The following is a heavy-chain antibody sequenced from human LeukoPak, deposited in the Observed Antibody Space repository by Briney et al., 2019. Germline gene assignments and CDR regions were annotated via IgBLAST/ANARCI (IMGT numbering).Heavy chain of an antibody. Sequence: PGGSLRLSCAASGFTFRSYAMTWVRQAPGKGLEWVSTITSSNAPTNYADSVKGRFTISGDNSRNTLYLQMNSLRAEDTAIYYCAKSCGGDCYYCDYWGQGTLVTVSS. D-gene: IGHD2-21*02. V-gene: IGHV3-23*01. J-gene: IGHJ4*02. CDR2: ITSSNAPT. CDR1: GFTFRSYA. CDR3: AKSCGGDCYYCDY.